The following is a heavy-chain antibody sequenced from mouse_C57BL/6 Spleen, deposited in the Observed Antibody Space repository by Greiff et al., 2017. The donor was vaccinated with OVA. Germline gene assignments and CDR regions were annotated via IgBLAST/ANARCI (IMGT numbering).Heavy chain of an antibody. Sequence: DVQLQESGGGLVKPGGSLKLSCAASGFTFSSYTMSWVRQTPEKRLEWVATISGGGGNTYYPDSVKGRFTISRDNAKNTLYLQMSSLRSEDTALYYCARLYYGNSYFDYWGQGTTLTVSS. CDR3: ARLYYGNSYFDY. CDR2: ISGGGGNT. D-gene: IGHD2-1*01. J-gene: IGHJ2*01. V-gene: IGHV5-9*04. CDR1: GFTFSSYT.